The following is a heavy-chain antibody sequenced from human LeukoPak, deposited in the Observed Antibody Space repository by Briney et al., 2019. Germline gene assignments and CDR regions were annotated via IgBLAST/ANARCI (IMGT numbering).Heavy chain of an antibody. CDR3: ARGSIGYSHGYTGY. V-gene: IGHV3-30*02. CDR1: GFTFSSYG. CDR2: IRYDGSNK. Sequence: GGSLRLSCAASGFTFSSYGMHWVRQAPGTGLEWVAFIRYDGSNKYNADSVKGRFTISRDNSKNTLYLQMNSLRAEDTALYYCARGSIGYSHGYTGYWGQGTLVTVSS. J-gene: IGHJ4*02. D-gene: IGHD5-18*01.